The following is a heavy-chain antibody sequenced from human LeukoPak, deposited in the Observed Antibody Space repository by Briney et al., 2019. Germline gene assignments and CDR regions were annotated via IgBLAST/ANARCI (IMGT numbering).Heavy chain of an antibody. Sequence: GGSLRLSCAVSGFTVSDNYMSWVRQAPGRGLEWVAVTHSGHNTYYADSVKGRFTISRDNAKNSLYLQMNSLRAEDTAVYYCARAPYYYGSGSHADYWGQGTLVTVSS. CDR1: GFTVSDNY. CDR3: ARAPYYYGSGSHADY. D-gene: IGHD3-10*01. J-gene: IGHJ4*02. V-gene: IGHV3-53*01. CDR2: THSGHNT.